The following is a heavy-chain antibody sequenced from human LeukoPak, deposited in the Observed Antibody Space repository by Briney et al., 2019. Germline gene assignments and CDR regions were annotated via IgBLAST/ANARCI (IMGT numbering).Heavy chain of an antibody. CDR2: IYYSGST. Sequence: PSETLSLTCTVSGGSISSSSYYWGWIRQPPGKGLEWIGSIYYSGSTYYNPSLKSRVTISVDTSKNQFSLKLSSVTAADTAVYYCAREGVDYGGNSEDWVWDYWGQGTLVIVSS. D-gene: IGHD4-23*01. CDR3: AREGVDYGGNSEDWVWDY. CDR1: GGSISSSSYY. V-gene: IGHV4-39*07. J-gene: IGHJ4*02.